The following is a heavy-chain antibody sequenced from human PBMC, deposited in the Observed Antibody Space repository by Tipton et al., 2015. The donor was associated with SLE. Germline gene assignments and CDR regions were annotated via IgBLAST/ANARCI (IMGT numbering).Heavy chain of an antibody. V-gene: IGHV3-30*18. CDR3: AKGREQQLVGWFDP. CDR2: ISYDGSNK. Sequence: SLRLSCAASGFTFSSYGMHWVRQAPGKGLEWVAVISYDGSNKYYADSVKGRFTISRDNSKNTLYLQMNSLRAEDTAVYYCAKGREQQLVGWFDPWGQGTLVTVSS. J-gene: IGHJ5*02. CDR1: GFTFSSYG. D-gene: IGHD6-13*01.